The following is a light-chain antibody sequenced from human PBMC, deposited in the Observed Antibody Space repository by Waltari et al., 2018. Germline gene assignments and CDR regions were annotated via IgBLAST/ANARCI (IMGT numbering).Light chain of an antibody. Sequence: QSALTQPASVSGSVGQSIAISCSGTNSHIGRYNYVPWYQQHPGHAPSLIFYDVSRWPSGVSNRFIGSKSGITASLAISGLQAEDEGDYFCASYTSSNTVIFGGGTRVTVL. J-gene: IGLJ2*01. CDR3: ASYTSSNTVI. CDR1: NSHIGRYNY. CDR2: DVS. V-gene: IGLV2-14*03.